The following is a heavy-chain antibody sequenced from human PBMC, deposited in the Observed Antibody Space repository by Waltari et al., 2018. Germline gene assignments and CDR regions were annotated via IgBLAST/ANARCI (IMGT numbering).Heavy chain of an antibody. CDR3: ARIEYYDFWSGYPNAFDI. CDR2: IYYSGST. J-gene: IGHJ3*02. CDR1: GGPIRRSY. D-gene: IGHD3-3*01. V-gene: IGHV4-59*01. Sequence: QVQLQESGPGLVKPSETLSLTCTVSGGPIRRSYWSWIRAPPGRGLKWIGYIYYSGSTNYNPSLKSRVTIAVDTSKNQFSLKLSSVTAADTAVYYCARIEYYDFWSGYPNAFDIWGQGTMVTVSS.